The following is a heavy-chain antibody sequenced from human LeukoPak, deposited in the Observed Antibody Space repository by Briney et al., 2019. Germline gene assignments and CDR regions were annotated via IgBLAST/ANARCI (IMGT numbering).Heavy chain of an antibody. V-gene: IGHV4-4*02. CDR1: GGSISSSNW. CDR2: IYHSGST. CDR3: ARAVAGDDAFDI. D-gene: IGHD6-19*01. J-gene: IGHJ3*02. Sequence: SGTLSLTCAVSGGSISSSNWWSWVRQPPGKGLEWIGEIYHSGSTNYNPSLKSRVTISVDTSKNQFSLKLSSVTAADTAVYYCARAVAGDDAFDIWGQGTMVTVSS.